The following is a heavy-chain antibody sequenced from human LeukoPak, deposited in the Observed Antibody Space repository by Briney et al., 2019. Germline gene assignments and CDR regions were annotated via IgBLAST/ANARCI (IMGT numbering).Heavy chain of an antibody. D-gene: IGHD4-23*01. CDR1: GGSFSGYY. Sequence: PSETLSLTCAVYGGSFSGYYWSWIRQPPGKGLEWIGEINHSGSTNYNPSLKSRVIISVDTSKNQFSLKLSSVTAADTAVYYCARGRRTTVVTYYYYYGMDVWGQGTTVTVSS. CDR3: ARGRRTTVVTYYYYYGMDV. CDR2: INHSGST. J-gene: IGHJ6*02. V-gene: IGHV4-34*01.